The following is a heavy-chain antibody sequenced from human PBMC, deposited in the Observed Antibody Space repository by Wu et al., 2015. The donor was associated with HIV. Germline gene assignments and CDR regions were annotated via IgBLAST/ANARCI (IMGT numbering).Heavy chain of an antibody. CDR1: GYTFTNYY. D-gene: IGHD5-12*01. V-gene: IGHV1-2*02. CDR2: INPKSGGT. J-gene: IGHJ4*02. CDR3: ARSHKWLQLRYQGNFDY. Sequence: QVQLVQSGAEVKKPGASVKVSCGTSGYTFTNYYIYWVRQAPGQGLEWMGWINPKSGGTNYAQDFQGRLTMTRDTSITTVYLELKRLTSEDTAMYFCARSHKWLQLRYQGNFDYWGQGTLVTVSS.